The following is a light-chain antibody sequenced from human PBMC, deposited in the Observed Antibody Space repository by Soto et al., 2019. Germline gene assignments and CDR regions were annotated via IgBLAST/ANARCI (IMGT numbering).Light chain of an antibody. CDR1: SSDVGGYNY. CDR2: EVS. CDR3: TSYTSRSTGV. V-gene: IGLV2-14*01. J-gene: IGLJ3*02. Sequence: QSALTQPASVSGSPGQSITISCTGTSSDVGGYNYVSWYQQHPGKAPKLLIYEVSKRPSGVSNRFSGSKSGNTASLTISGLQAEDEADYYCTSYTSRSTGVFGGGTKVTVL.